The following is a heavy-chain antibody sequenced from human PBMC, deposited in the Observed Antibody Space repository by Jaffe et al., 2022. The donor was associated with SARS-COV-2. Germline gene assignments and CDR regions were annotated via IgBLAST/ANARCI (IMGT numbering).Heavy chain of an antibody. CDR1: GFTFSSYS. V-gene: IGHV3-21*01. J-gene: IGHJ3*02. D-gene: IGHD3-10*01. CDR3: ARETYYYGSGRRNDAFDI. Sequence: EVQLVESGGGLVKPGGSLRLSCAASGFTFSSYSMNWVRQAPGKGLEWVSSISSSSSYIYYADSVKGRFTISRDNAKNSLYLQMNSLRAEDTAVYYCARETYYYGSGRRNDAFDIWGQGTMVTVSS. CDR2: ISSSSSYI.